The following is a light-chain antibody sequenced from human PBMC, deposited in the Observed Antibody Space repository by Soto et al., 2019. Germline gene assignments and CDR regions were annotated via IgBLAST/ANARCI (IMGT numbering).Light chain of an antibody. J-gene: IGKJ4*01. Sequence: DIPLTQSRPTLSESLGACVPIXWGTSQIISTWLAWYQQKPGNAPKLLIYKASSLESGVPSRFSGSGSGTEFTLTISSLQPDDFATYYCQQYNSYSPLTFGGGTKVDIK. CDR3: QQYNSYSPLT. V-gene: IGKV1-5*03. CDR1: QIISTW. CDR2: KAS.